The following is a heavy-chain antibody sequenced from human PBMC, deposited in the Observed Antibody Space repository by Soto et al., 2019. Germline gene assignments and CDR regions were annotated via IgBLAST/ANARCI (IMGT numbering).Heavy chain of an antibody. CDR1: GFTVSSNY. CDR3: ARDRDF. J-gene: IGHJ4*02. V-gene: IGHV3-53*01. Sequence: EVQLVESGGGLIQPGGSLRLSCAASGFTVSSNYMSWVRRAPGRGLGGVPVIFSGGSTYYADSVKGRFTISRDNSKNTLYLQMNGLRAEDTAVYYCARDRDFLGQGTLVTVSS. CDR2: IFSGGST.